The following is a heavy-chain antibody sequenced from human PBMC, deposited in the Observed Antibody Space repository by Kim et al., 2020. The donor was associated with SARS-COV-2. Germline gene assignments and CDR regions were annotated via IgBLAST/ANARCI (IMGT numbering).Heavy chain of an antibody. Sequence: SETLSLTCTVSGGSISSYYWSWIRQPPAKGLEWIGYIYYSGSTNYNPSLKSRVTITVDTSKDQFPLKLSSVTAAATAVYYCARDGRGLDYWGQGTLVTVS. J-gene: IGHJ4*02. CDR3: ARDGRGLDY. V-gene: IGHV4-59*01. CDR2: IYYSGST. CDR1: GGSISSYY.